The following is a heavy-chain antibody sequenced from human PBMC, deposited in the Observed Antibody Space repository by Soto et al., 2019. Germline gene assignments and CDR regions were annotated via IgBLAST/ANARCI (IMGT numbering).Heavy chain of an antibody. CDR2: SYYSGST. Sequence: QVQLQESGPGLVKPSQTLSLTCTVSGGSFSSGGSYWSRIRQHPGKGLEWIGYSYYSGSTYYNPSLKSRVTISVDTSKTQFSLKLSSVTAADTAVYYCARGYSYGSYYYYGMDVWGQGTTVTVS. J-gene: IGHJ6*02. D-gene: IGHD5-18*01. V-gene: IGHV4-31*03. CDR1: GGSFSSGGSY. CDR3: ARGYSYGSYYYYGMDV.